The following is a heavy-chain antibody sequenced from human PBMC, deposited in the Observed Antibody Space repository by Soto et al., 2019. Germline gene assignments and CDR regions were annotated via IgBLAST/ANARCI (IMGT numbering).Heavy chain of an antibody. J-gene: IGHJ4*02. D-gene: IGHD2-2*02. CDR2: IYPGDSDT. Sequence: PGESLKISCKGSGYSFTTYWIGWVRQMPGKGLEWMGIIYPGDSDTRYSPSFHGQITISAAKSISTAYLQWSSLKASDTAMYYCATGGYCSRTSCYNFFDYWGQGTLVTVPS. CDR1: GYSFTTYW. V-gene: IGHV5-51*01. CDR3: ATGGYCSRTSCYNFFDY.